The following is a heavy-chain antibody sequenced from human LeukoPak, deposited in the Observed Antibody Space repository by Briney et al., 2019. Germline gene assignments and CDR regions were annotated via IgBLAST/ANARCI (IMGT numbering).Heavy chain of an antibody. V-gene: IGHV1-18*01. Sequence: ASVKVSCKTSGYTFTTYGISWVRQAPGQGLEWMGWISAYNGNTNYAQKFQGRVTMTTDTSTNTAYMELRSLRSDDTAVYYCARGLSSSSGAVYWGQGTLVTVSS. CDR2: ISAYNGNT. CDR3: ARGLSSSSGAVY. CDR1: GYTFTTYG. D-gene: IGHD6-6*01. J-gene: IGHJ4*02.